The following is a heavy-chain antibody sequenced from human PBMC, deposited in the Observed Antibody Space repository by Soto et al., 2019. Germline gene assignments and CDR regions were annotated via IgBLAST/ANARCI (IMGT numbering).Heavy chain of an antibody. Sequence: GWSLRLSCAASLFTFRNYAMHLVLHTPFKLLEFVAVIAYDGSNAFYRDSVKGRFTISRDNSKNTLYLHMNSLRSEDTGVYHCARGDREDILVVVGARPGEYGIDIWGQGTTVTVSS. CDR3: ARGDREDILVVVGARPGEYGIDI. V-gene: IGHV3-30-3*01. CDR2: IAYDGSNA. J-gene: IGHJ6*02. D-gene: IGHD2-15*01. CDR1: LFTFRNYA.